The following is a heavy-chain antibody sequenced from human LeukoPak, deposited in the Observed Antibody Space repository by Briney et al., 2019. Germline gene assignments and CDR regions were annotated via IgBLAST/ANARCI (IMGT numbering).Heavy chain of an antibody. J-gene: IGHJ4*02. CDR2: ISTNGGST. D-gene: IGHD6-19*01. Sequence: PGGSLRLSCSASGFTFGSYVMHWVRQAPGKGLEYVSAISTNGGSTFYADSVKGRFTISRDNSKNALYLQMSSLRAEDTAVYYCVKVSVAGTSVDYWGQGTLVTVSS. CDR1: GFTFGSYV. CDR3: VKVSVAGTSVDY. V-gene: IGHV3-64D*06.